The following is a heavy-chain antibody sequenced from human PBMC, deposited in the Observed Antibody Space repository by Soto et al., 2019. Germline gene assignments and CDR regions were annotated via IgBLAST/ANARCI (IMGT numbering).Heavy chain of an antibody. CDR3: AAGGAKTTWNFDV. CDR2: INQTGANS. D-gene: IGHD3-16*01. J-gene: IGHJ3*01. V-gene: IGHV3-23*01. Sequence: GGSLRLSCLASGFTFASRGMNWVRQAPGKGLEWVAGINQTGANSYYADSERGRFITSRDNSRNPVFLEMNSMTGEDPALYYGAAGGAKTTWNFDVWGQGTKVTVSS. CDR1: GFTFASRG.